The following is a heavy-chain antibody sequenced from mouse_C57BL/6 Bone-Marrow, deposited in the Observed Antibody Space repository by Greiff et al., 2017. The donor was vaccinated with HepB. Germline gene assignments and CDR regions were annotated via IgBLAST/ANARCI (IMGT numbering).Heavy chain of an antibody. CDR1: GYTFTSYW. CDR2: IYPGSGST. V-gene: IGHV1-55*01. Sequence: QVHVKQPGAELVKPGASVKMSCKASGYTFTSYWITWVKQRPGQGLEWIGDIYPGSGSTNYNEKFKSKATLTVDTSSSTAYMQLSSLTSEDSAVYYCARWWLLPHYYAMDYWGQGTSVTVSS. CDR3: ARWWLLPHYYAMDY. J-gene: IGHJ4*01. D-gene: IGHD2-3*01.